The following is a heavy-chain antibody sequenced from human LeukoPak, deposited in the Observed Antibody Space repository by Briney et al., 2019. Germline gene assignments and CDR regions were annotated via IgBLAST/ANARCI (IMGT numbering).Heavy chain of an antibody. J-gene: IGHJ3*02. Sequence: ASVKVSCKASGYTFASDGISWVRQAPGQGLRWMGWISVYNGNTDYAQKFQGRVTMTTDSSTSTAYMELRSLRSDDTAVYYCARAPKTLVGATDAFDIWGQGTMVTVSS. V-gene: IGHV1-18*01. CDR3: ARAPKTLVGATDAFDI. D-gene: IGHD1-26*01. CDR2: ISVYNGNT. CDR1: GYTFASDG.